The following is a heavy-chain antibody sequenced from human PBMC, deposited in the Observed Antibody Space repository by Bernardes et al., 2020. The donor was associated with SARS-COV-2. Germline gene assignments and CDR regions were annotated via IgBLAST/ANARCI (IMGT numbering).Heavy chain of an antibody. D-gene: IGHD2-2*01. J-gene: IGHJ5*02. CDR1: GYTFTSYY. CDR2: INPSGGST. CDR3: ARGVVPAAIAPRNWFDP. Sequence: ASVKVSCKASGYTFTSYYMHWVRQAPGQGLEWMGIINPSGGSTSYAQKFQGRVTMTRDTSTSTVYMELSSLRSEDTAVYYCARGVVPAAIAPRNWFDPWGQGTLVTVSS. V-gene: IGHV1-46*03.